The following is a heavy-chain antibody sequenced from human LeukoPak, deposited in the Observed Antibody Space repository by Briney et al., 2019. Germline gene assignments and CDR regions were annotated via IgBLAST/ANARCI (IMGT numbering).Heavy chain of an antibody. CDR3: NQYYFDY. Sequence: SETLSLTCAVYGGSFSGDFWSWIRQSPGKGLEWIGEINHGGSTTYNPSLQSRVTMSVDTSTNQISLKMTSVYYCAREVVGANQYYFDYWGQGTLVTVSS. J-gene: IGHJ4*02. CDR2: INHGGST. D-gene: IGHD1-26*01. V-gene: IGHV4-34*01. CDR1: GGSFSGDF.